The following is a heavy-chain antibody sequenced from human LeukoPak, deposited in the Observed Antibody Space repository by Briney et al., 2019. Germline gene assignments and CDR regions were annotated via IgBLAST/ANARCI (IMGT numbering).Heavy chain of an antibody. J-gene: IGHJ4*02. V-gene: IGHV3-30*18. Sequence: GGSLRLSCAASGFTFSSSGMHSVRQAPGKGLEWVAVISYDGSNKYYADSVKGRFTISRDNSKTTLYLQMNSLRAEDTAVYYCAKGISSNGDYAGYWGQETLVTVSS. CDR3: AKGISSNGDYAGY. D-gene: IGHD4-17*01. CDR1: GFTFSSSG. CDR2: ISYDGSNK.